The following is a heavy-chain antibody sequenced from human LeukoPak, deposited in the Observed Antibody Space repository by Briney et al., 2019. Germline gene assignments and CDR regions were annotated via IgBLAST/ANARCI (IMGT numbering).Heavy chain of an antibody. CDR1: GGSISGYY. D-gene: IGHD6-13*01. V-gene: IGHV4-59*08. Sequence: SETLSLTCTVCGGSISGYYWSWLRQPPAKRLDGIGYIYDTGATNYNPSLKSRFTISIATSKNQFSLNLSSVTAADTAVYYCARLPLIATTRGGFDPWGQGTLVTVSS. CDR3: ARLPLIATTRGGFDP. CDR2: IYDTGAT. J-gene: IGHJ5*02.